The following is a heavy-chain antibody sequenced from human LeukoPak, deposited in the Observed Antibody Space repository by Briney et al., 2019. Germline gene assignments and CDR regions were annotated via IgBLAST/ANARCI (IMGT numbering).Heavy chain of an antibody. V-gene: IGHV3-30-3*01. Sequence: PGRSLRLSCAASGFTFSSYAMHWVRQAPGKGLEWVAVISYDGSNKYYADSVKGRFTISRDNSKNTLYLQMNSLRAEDTAVYYCASGYSSSFDYWGQGTLVTVPS. J-gene: IGHJ4*02. CDR3: ASGYSSSFDY. CDR2: ISYDGSNK. CDR1: GFTFSSYA. D-gene: IGHD6-13*01.